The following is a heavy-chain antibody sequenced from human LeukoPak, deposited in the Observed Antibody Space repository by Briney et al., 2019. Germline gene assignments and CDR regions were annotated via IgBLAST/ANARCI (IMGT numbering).Heavy chain of an antibody. CDR3: ASERAGYNSPAFDS. CDR2: IYSDGSA. J-gene: IGHJ4*02. CDR1: GLSVSSNY. Sequence: GGSLRLSCTPSGLSVSSNYMNWVRQAPGKGLEWVSVIYSDGSAFYADSVKGRFTISRDNSKNTVYLQMNSLRPEDTAVYYCASERAGYNSPAFDSWGQGTLVTVSS. V-gene: IGHV3-66*02. D-gene: IGHD5-24*01.